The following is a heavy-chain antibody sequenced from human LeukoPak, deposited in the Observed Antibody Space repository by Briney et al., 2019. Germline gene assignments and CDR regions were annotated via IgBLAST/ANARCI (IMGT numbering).Heavy chain of an antibody. J-gene: IGHJ5*02. Sequence: GGSLRLSCAASGFTVSSNYMSWVRQAPGKGLEWVSVIYSGGSTYYADSVKGRFTISRDNSKNTLYRQMNSLRAEDTAVYYCARSLYCSGGSCYAGWFDPWGQGTLVTVSS. D-gene: IGHD2-15*01. V-gene: IGHV3-66*02. CDR3: ARSLYCSGGSCYAGWFDP. CDR1: GFTVSSNY. CDR2: IYSGGST.